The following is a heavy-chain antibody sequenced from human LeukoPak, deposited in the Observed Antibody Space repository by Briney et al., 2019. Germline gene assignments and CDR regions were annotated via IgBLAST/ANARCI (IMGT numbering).Heavy chain of an antibody. Sequence: PSETLSLTCTVSGGSISRSGYYWGWIRQPPGKGLEWIGSVYYSGNTYYNPSLKSRVTTSIVTSKSQFSLKLSSVTAVDTAVYYCARSYTEMAAADEGGFDYWGQGTLVTVSS. CDR2: VYYSGNT. D-gene: IGHD6-13*01. CDR3: ARSYTEMAAADEGGFDY. CDR1: GGSISRSGYY. V-gene: IGHV4-39*07. J-gene: IGHJ4*02.